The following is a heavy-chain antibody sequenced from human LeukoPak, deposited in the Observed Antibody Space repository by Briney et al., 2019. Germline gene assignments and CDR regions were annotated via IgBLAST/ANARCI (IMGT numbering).Heavy chain of an antibody. CDR3: ARDSDDSSRWYGVHY. V-gene: IGHV3-33*01. D-gene: IGHD6-19*01. J-gene: IGHJ4*02. Sequence: GRSLRLSCAASGFTFSSYGMHWVRQAPGKGLEWVAVIWYDGSNKYYADSVKGRFTISRDNSKNTLYLQMNSLRAEDTAVYYCARDSDDSSRWYGVHYWGQETQVTVSS. CDR1: GFTFSSYG. CDR2: IWYDGSNK.